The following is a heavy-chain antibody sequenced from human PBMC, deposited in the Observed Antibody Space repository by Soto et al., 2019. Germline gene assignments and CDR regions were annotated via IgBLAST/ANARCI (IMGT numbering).Heavy chain of an antibody. CDR1: GGSFSGCY. J-gene: IGHJ3*02. D-gene: IGHD3-10*01. Sequence: SETLSLTCAVSGGSFSGCYWSGCRQPPGKGLEWMGEINHSGSTNYNPSLNSRVTISVDTSKNQFSLKLSSVTAADTAVYYCASLPREYPHVFAIWGQGTIVTVSS. V-gene: IGHV4-34*01. CDR3: ASLPREYPHVFAI. CDR2: INHSGST.